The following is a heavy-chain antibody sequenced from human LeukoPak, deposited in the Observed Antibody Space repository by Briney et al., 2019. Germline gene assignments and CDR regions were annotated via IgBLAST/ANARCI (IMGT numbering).Heavy chain of an antibody. CDR1: GYSFTSYW. Sequence: KCGESLKISCKGSGYSFTSYWIGWVRQMPGKGLEWMGIIYPGDSDTRYSPSFQGQVTISADKSISTAYLQWSSLKASDTAMYYCARRTMVRGVKDYYYMDVWGKGTTVTVSS. CDR2: IYPGDSDT. D-gene: IGHD3-10*01. J-gene: IGHJ6*03. CDR3: ARRTMVRGVKDYYYMDV. V-gene: IGHV5-51*01.